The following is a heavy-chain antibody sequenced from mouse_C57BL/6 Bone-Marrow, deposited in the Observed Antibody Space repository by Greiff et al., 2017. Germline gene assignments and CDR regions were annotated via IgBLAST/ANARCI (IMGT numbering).Heavy chain of an antibody. V-gene: IGHV1-15*01. Sequence: VKLVESGAELVRPGASVTLSCKASGYTFTDYEMHWVKQTPVHGLEWIGAIDPETGGTAYNQKFKGKAILTADKSSSTAYMELRSLTSEDSAVYYCTRFDYYGSFDYWGQGTTLTVSS. D-gene: IGHD1-1*01. J-gene: IGHJ2*01. CDR2: IDPETGGT. CDR1: GYTFTDYE. CDR3: TRFDYYGSFDY.